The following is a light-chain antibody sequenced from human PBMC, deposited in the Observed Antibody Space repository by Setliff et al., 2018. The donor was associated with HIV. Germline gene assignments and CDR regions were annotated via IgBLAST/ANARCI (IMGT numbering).Light chain of an antibody. Sequence: ALTQPASVSGSPGQSITISCTGTSSDVGAYDYVSWYQKHPGKAPKLIIYEVSNRPSGVSSRFSGSKSGDTASLTISGLQAEDEADYYCTSYAGSNNLGVFGTGTKVTVL. CDR3: TSYAGSNNLGV. CDR1: SSDVGAYDY. J-gene: IGLJ1*01. CDR2: EVS. V-gene: IGLV2-14*01.